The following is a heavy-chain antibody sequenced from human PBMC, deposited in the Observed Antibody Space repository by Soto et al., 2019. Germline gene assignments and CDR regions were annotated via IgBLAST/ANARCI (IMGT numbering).Heavy chain of an antibody. Sequence: QVQLVQSGAEVKKPGSSVKVSCKASGGTFSSYAISWVRQAPGQGLEWMGGIIPIFGTANYAQTFQGRVTITADESTSTAYMELSSLRSEDTAVYYCASLVNYGDYYYYGMDVWGQGTTVTVSS. D-gene: IGHD4-17*01. CDR1: GGTFSSYA. J-gene: IGHJ6*02. CDR3: ASLVNYGDYYYYGMDV. CDR2: IIPIFGTA. V-gene: IGHV1-69*01.